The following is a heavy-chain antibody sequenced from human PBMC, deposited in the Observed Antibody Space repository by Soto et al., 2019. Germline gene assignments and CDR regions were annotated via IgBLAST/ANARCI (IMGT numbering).Heavy chain of an antibody. Sequence: PSETLSLTCTVSGGSISSYYWSWIRQPPGKGLEWIGYIYYSGSTNYNPSLKSRVTISVDTSKNQFSLKLSSVTAADTAVYYCARVGVGDFWSGYPSNYYYYYMDVWGKGTTVTVSS. CDR2: IYYSGST. V-gene: IGHV4-59*01. CDR1: GGSISSYY. D-gene: IGHD3-3*01. CDR3: ARVGVGDFWSGYPSNYYYYYMDV. J-gene: IGHJ6*03.